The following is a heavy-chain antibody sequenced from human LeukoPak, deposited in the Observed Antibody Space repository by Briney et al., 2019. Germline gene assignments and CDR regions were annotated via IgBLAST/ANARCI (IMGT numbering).Heavy chain of an antibody. J-gene: IGHJ4*02. Sequence: PGGSLRLSCAASGLTVSSNYMSCARQAPGEGLEWVSVIYYDGSTYYADSVKGRFTISRDTSKNTLYLQMNSLRAEDTAVYYCALRLEGAVTFFDYWGQGSLVTVSS. CDR1: GLTVSSNY. CDR3: ALRLEGAVTFFDY. V-gene: IGHV3-66*01. CDR2: IYYDGST. D-gene: IGHD3-3*01.